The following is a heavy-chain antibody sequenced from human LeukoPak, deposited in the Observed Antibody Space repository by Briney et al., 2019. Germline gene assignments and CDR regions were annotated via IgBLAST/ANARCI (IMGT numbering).Heavy chain of an antibody. CDR3: ARWRHCDGDCYPLSYGMDV. D-gene: IGHD2-21*02. J-gene: IGHJ6*02. Sequence: GGSLRLSCAASGFTFSSYAMHWVRQAPGKGLEWVAVISYDGSNKYYADSVKGRFTISRDNSKNTLYLQMNSLRAEDTAVYYCARWRHCDGDCYPLSYGMDVWGQGTTVTVSS. CDR1: GFTFSSYA. V-gene: IGHV3-30-3*01. CDR2: ISYDGSNK.